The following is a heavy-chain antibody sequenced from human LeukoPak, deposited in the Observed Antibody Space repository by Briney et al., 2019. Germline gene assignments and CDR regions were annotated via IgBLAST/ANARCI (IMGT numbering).Heavy chain of an antibody. CDR2: IWYDGSNK. V-gene: IGHV3-33*06. J-gene: IGHJ5*02. CDR3: AKWKDYGDYPPWFDP. Sequence: GRSLRLSCAASGFTFSSYGMHWVRQAPGKGPEWVAVIWYDGSNKYYADSVKGRFTISRDNSKNTLYLQMNSLRAEDTAVYYCAKWKDYGDYPPWFDPWGQGTLVTVSS. D-gene: IGHD4-17*01. CDR1: GFTFSSYG.